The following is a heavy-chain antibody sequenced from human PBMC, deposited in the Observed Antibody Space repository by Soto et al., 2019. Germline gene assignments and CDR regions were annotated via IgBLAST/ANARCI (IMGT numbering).Heavy chain of an antibody. CDR3: ASRSSGWYEEVDY. CDR1: GGSISSSSYY. CDR2: IYYSGST. D-gene: IGHD6-19*01. V-gene: IGHV4-39*01. Sequence: QLQLQESGPGLVKPSETLSLTCTVSGGSISSSSYYWGWIRQPPGKGLEWIGSIYYSGSTYYNPSLKSRVTISVDTSKNQFSLKLSSVTAADTAVYYCASRSSGWYEEVDYWGQGTLVTVSS. J-gene: IGHJ4*02.